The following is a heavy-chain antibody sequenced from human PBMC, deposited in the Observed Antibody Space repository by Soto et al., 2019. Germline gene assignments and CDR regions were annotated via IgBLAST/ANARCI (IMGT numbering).Heavy chain of an antibody. Sequence: QVQLVESGGGLVKPGGSLRLSCAASGFTFSDYYMSWIRQAPGKGLEWVSYISSSGSTIYYADSVKGRFTISRDNAKNSLYLQMNSMRAEDTAVYYCARSLVVVPAANDAFDIWGQGTMVTVSS. CDR1: GFTFSDYY. CDR2: ISSSGSTI. D-gene: IGHD2-2*01. CDR3: ARSLVVVPAANDAFDI. J-gene: IGHJ3*02. V-gene: IGHV3-11*01.